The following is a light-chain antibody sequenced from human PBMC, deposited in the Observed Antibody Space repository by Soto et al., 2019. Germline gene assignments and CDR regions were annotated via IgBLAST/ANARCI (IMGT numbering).Light chain of an antibody. J-gene: IGKJ1*01. V-gene: IGKV3-11*01. CDR2: DTS. CDR3: QQRYNWPWT. Sequence: EIVLTQSPATLSLSPGERATLSCRASQSVSSYLAWYQQKPGQAPRLLIYDTSNRATGIPARFSGSGSGTDFTLTIINLEPEDFAVYYCQQRYNWPWTFGQGTKVEIK. CDR1: QSVSSY.